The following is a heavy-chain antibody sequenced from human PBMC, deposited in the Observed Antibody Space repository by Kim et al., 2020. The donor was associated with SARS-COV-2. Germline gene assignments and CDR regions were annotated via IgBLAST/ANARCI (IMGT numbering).Heavy chain of an antibody. Sequence: DNNTSTTLKTRLTISKDTSKNQVVLTMTNMDPVDTATYYCARGIPAPTLDYWGQGTLVTVSS. CDR2: DN. CDR3: ARGIPAPTLDY. J-gene: IGHJ4*02. V-gene: IGHV2-70*01. D-gene: IGHD6-13*01.